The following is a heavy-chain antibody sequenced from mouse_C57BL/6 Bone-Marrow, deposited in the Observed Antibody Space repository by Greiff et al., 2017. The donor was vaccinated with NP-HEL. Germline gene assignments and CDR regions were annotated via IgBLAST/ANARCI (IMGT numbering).Heavy chain of an antibody. V-gene: IGHV6-6*01. CDR2: IRNKANNHAT. D-gene: IGHD1-1*01. CDR1: GFTFSDAW. CDR3: TGTTVVATDFDV. Sequence: EVMLVESGGGLVQPGGSMKLSCAASGFTFSDAWMDWVRQSPEKGLEWVAEIRNKANNHATYYAESVKGRFTISRDDAKSSVYLQMISVRAEDTGIYYCTGTTVVATDFDVWGTGTTVTVSS. J-gene: IGHJ1*03.